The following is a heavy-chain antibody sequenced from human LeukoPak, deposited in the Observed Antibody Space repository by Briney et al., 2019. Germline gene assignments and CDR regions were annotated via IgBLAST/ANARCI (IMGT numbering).Heavy chain of an antibody. J-gene: IGHJ6*03. CDR2: IYPGGSGK. CDR3: ANTIDLSPAAPYTDV. D-gene: IGHD2-2*01. V-gene: IGHV3-7*01. Sequence: PGGSLTLSCAASGFTFSNFWMSWGRQAPGKGLEWVANIYPGGSGKWYVDSVKGRFTISRDYAENSLYLQINSLRGEDTAVYYCANTIDLSPAAPYTDVWGKGTTVIVSS. CDR1: GFTFSNFW.